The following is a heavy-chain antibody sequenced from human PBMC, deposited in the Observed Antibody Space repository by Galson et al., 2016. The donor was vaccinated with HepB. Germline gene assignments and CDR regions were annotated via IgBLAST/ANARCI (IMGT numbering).Heavy chain of an antibody. CDR3: ARDTGRRSVDY. CDR2: IAPDGVKT. CDR1: EFAFSTYH. J-gene: IGHJ4*02. D-gene: IGHD1-26*01. Sequence: SLRLSCAASEFAFSTYHMTWVRQAPGRGPEWVANIAPDGVKTYDVDSLKGRFTISRDNARNSLYLQMNSLRAEDSAVYYCARDTGRRSVDYWGRGTLVTVSS. V-gene: IGHV3-7*03.